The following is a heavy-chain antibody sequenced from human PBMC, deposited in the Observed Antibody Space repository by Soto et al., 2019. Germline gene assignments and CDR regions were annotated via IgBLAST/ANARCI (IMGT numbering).Heavy chain of an antibody. Sequence: PSETLSLTCTVSGGSISSSSYYWGWIRQPPGKGLEWIGSIYYSGSTYYNPSLKSRVTISVDTSKNQFSLKLSSVTAADTALYYCARHDYGDYMFWYFDYWGQGTLVTVSS. D-gene: IGHD4-17*01. V-gene: IGHV4-39*01. CDR3: ARHDYGDYMFWYFDY. CDR1: GGSISSSSYY. CDR2: IYYSGST. J-gene: IGHJ4*02.